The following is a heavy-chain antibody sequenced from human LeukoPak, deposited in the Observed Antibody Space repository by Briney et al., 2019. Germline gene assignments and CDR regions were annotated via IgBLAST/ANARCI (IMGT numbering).Heavy chain of an antibody. Sequence: GGSLRLSCAASGFTFSSYFVRWVRQAPGKGLDWVTTISYDGSIQYYSDSVKGRFTISRDNSKNTLYLQMNSLKPEDTAMYYCARERGEGRTRNFDYWGQGTLVTVSS. D-gene: IGHD3-16*01. J-gene: IGHJ4*02. CDR3: ARERGEGRTRNFDY. CDR2: ISYDGSIQ. CDR1: GFTFSSYF. V-gene: IGHV3-30-3*01.